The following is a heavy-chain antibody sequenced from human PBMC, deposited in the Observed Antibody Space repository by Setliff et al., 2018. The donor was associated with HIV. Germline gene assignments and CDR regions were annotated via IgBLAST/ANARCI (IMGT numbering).Heavy chain of an antibody. Sequence: GGSLRLSCAASGFTFSAYSMNWVRQAPGKGLEWISYISSSGVTYYPDSLRGRFTVSRDNSKNMLFLQMNDLGAEDSAIYYCAKPTSGFYPRPYDLWGHGTKVTVSS. CDR1: GFTFSAYS. CDR2: ISSSGVT. V-gene: IGHV3-48*01. D-gene: IGHD5-12*01. J-gene: IGHJ3*01. CDR3: AKPTSGFYPRPYDL.